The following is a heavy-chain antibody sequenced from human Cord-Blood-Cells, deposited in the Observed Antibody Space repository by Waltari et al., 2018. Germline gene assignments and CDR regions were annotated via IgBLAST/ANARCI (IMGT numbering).Heavy chain of an antibody. D-gene: IGHD6-13*01. Sequence: EVQLVESGGGVIQPGGYLRPYCAASGFTASSNYMSWVGQAPGKGLEWVSVIYSGGSTYYADSVKGRFTISRDNSKNTLYLQMNSLRAEDTAVYYCARDIAAADPVDDYWGQGTLVTVSS. J-gene: IGHJ4*02. CDR3: ARDIAAADPVDDY. CDR1: GFTASSNY. CDR2: IYSGGST. V-gene: IGHV3-53*01.